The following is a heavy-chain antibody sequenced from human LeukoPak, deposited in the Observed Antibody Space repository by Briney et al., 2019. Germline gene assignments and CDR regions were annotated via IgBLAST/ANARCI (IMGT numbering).Heavy chain of an antibody. CDR2: IYHSGST. CDR3: ARRGAARYYFDY. Sequence: PSKTLSLTCAVSGGSISSSNWWSWVRQPPGKGLEWIGEIYHSGSTNYNPSLKSRVTISVGKSKNQFSLKLSSVTAADTAVYYCARRGAARYYFDYWGQGTLVTVSS. J-gene: IGHJ4*02. V-gene: IGHV4-4*02. CDR1: GGSISSSNW. D-gene: IGHD6-6*01.